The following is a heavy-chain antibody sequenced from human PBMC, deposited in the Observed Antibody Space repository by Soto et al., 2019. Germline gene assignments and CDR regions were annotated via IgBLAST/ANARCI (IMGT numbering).Heavy chain of an antibody. V-gene: IGHV1-69*02. J-gene: IGHJ1*01. CDR3: ARDSGIAAAKGGYGERYFQH. D-gene: IGHD6-13*01. CDR2: IIPILGIA. Sequence: QVQLVQSGAEVKKPGSSVKVSCKASGGTFSSYTISWVRQAPGHGLEWMGRIIPILGIANYAQKFRGRVTITANKTTSTAYMDRSSLRSEDTAVYYCARDSGIAAAKGGYGERYFQHWGQGTMVTVSS. CDR1: GGTFSSYT.